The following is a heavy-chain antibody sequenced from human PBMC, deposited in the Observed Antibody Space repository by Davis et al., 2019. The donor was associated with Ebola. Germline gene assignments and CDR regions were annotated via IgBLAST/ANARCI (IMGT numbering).Heavy chain of an antibody. D-gene: IGHD2-2*01. CDR3: AKAPDRVLLPAATGADY. Sequence: ASVKVSCKASGYTFTGYYMHWVRQAPGQGLEWMGWINPNSGGTNYAQKFQGRISMTRDTSISTAYLELSRLRSDDTAVYYCAKAPDRVLLPAATGADYWGQGTLVTVSS. J-gene: IGHJ4*02. CDR2: INPNSGGT. V-gene: IGHV1-2*02. CDR1: GYTFTGYY.